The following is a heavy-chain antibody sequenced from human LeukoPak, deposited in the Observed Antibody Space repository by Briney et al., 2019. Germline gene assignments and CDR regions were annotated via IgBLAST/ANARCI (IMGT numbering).Heavy chain of an antibody. D-gene: IGHD2-15*01. CDR2: MNPNSGNT. CDR1: GYTFTSYD. CDR3: ARPAESCSSSSCSPNDAFDN. V-gene: IGHV1-8*01. Sequence: GASVKVSCKASGYTFTSYDIKWVRQATGQGLEWMGWMNPNSGNTGYAQNFQGRVTMTRNTSISTAYMELSSLRSEDTAVYYCARPAESCSSSSCSPNDAFDNWGQGTMVIVSS. J-gene: IGHJ3*02.